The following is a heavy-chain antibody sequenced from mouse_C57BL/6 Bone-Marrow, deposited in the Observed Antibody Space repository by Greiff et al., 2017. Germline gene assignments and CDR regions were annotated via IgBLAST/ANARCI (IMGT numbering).Heavy chain of an antibody. D-gene: IGHD2-4*01. CDR1: GYTFTSYW. CDR2: IDPSDSET. J-gene: IGHJ3*01. CDR3: ARSYYDGFAY. Sequence: QVQLQQPGAELVRPGSSVKLSCKASGYTFTSYWMHWVKQRPIQGLEWIGNIDPSDSETHYNQKFKDKATLTVDKSSSTAYMQLSSLTSADSAVYYGARSYYDGFAYWGQGTLVTVSA. V-gene: IGHV1-52*01.